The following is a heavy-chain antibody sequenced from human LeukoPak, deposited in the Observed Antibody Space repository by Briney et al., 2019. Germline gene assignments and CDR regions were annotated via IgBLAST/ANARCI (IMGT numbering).Heavy chain of an antibody. CDR1: GFTFSSYA. CDR3: ARVGGRRYFDY. J-gene: IGHJ4*02. CDR2: ISGSGGST. Sequence: GGSLRLSCAASGFTFSSYAMSWVRQAPAKGLEWVSAISGSGGSTYSADSVKGRFTISRDNAKNSLYLQMNSLRAEDTAVYYCARVGGRRYFDYWGQGTLVTVSS. D-gene: IGHD3-16*01. V-gene: IGHV3-23*01.